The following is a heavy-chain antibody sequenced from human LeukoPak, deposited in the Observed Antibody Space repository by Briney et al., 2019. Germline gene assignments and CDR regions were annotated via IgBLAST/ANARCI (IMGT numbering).Heavy chain of an antibody. D-gene: IGHD1-20*01. V-gene: IGHV3-21*01. J-gene: IGHJ3*02. CDR3: ARDRPFGVTGTTKTRDAFDI. CDR2: ISSSSSYI. CDR1: GFTFSSYS. Sequence: PGGSLRLSCAASGFTFSSYSMNWVRQAPGKGLEWVSSISSSSSYIYYADSVKGRFTISRDNAKNSLYLQMNSLRAEDTAVYYCARDRPFGVTGTTKTRDAFDIWGQGTMVTVSS.